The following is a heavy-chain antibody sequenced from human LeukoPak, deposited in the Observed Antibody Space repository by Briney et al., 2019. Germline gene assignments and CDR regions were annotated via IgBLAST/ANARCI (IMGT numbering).Heavy chain of an antibody. D-gene: IGHD4-17*01. V-gene: IGHV1-2*02. J-gene: IGHJ4*02. CDR1: GYTFTGYY. CDR3: ARVTHDYGDSVDY. CDR2: INPNSCGT. Sequence: ASVKVSCKASGYTFTGYYMHWVRQAPGQGLEWMGWINPNSCGTNYAQKFQGRVTMTRDTSISTAYMELSRLRSDDTAVYYCARVTHDYGDSVDYWGQGTLVTVSS.